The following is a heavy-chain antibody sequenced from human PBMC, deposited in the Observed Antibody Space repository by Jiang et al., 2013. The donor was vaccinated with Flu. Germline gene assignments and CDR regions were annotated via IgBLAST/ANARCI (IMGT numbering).Heavy chain of an antibody. CDR1: GDSVSSNSAA. J-gene: IGHJ6*02. V-gene: IGHV6-1*01. CDR2: TYYRSKWYN. Sequence: SQTLSLTCAISGDSVSSNSAAWNWIRQSPSRGLEWLGRTYYRSKWYNDYAVSVKSRITINPDTSKNQFSLQLNSVTPEDTAVYYCARDLEPITIFGVRRLDYGMDVWGQGTTVTVSS. D-gene: IGHD3-3*01. CDR3: ARDLEPITIFGVRRLDYGMDV.